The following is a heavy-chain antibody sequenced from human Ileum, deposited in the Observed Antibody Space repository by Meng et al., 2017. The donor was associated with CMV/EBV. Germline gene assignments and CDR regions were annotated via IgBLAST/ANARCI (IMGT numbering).Heavy chain of an antibody. Sequence: LQESGPGQVRPSEPLSLTCTVSGDSISNYYWSWIRQPAGKKLEWIGRISSSGNTNYTPSLKSRVIMSLDTSNNQFFLKLTSVTAADTALYYCARGESRGYYYFDYWGQGILVTVSS. CDR1: GDSISNYY. CDR3: ARGESRGYYYFDY. D-gene: IGHD3-22*01. J-gene: IGHJ4*02. V-gene: IGHV4-4*07. CDR2: ISSSGNT.